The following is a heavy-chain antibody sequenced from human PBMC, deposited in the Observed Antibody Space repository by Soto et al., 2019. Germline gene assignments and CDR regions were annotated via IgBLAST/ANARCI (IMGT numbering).Heavy chain of an antibody. V-gene: IGHV1-18*01. CDR2: ISAYNGNT. D-gene: IGHD3-16*01. CDR3: VMVDLYVTPTPQDV. J-gene: IGHJ6*02. Sequence: ASVKVSCKASGYTFTSYGISWVRQAPGQGLEWMGWISAYNGNTNYAQKLQGRVTMTTDTSTSTAYMELRSLRSDDTAVYYCVMVDLYVTPTPQDVWGQRTTVTGSS. CDR1: GYTFTSYG.